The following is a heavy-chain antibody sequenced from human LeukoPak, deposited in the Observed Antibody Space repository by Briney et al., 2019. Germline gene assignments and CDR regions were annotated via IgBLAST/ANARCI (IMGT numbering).Heavy chain of an antibody. J-gene: IGHJ4*02. Sequence: GGSLRLSCAASGFTFSSYAMSWVRQAPGKGLEWVSAISGSGGSTYYADSVKGRFTISRDNSKNTLYLQMNSLRAEDTAVYYCARGLKYSSGWYYFDYWGQGTLVTVSS. D-gene: IGHD6-19*01. CDR3: ARGLKYSSGWYYFDY. V-gene: IGHV3-23*01. CDR2: ISGSGGST. CDR1: GFTFSSYA.